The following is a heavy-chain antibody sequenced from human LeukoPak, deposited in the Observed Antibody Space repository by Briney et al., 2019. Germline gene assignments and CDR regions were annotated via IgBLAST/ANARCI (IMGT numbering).Heavy chain of an antibody. CDR1: GFTFSSYS. V-gene: IGHV3-48*04. CDR2: ISSSSSTI. Sequence: PGGSLRLSCAASGFTFSSYSMNWVRQAPGKGLEWVSYISSSSSTIYYADSVKGRFTISRDNAKNSLYLQMNSLRAEDTAVYYCASIVGALGFDYWGQGTLVTVSS. D-gene: IGHD1-26*01. J-gene: IGHJ4*02. CDR3: ASIVGALGFDY.